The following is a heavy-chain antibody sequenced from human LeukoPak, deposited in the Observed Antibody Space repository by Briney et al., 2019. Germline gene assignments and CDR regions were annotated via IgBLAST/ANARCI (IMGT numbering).Heavy chain of an antibody. J-gene: IGHJ6*03. D-gene: IGHD2-2*03. V-gene: IGHV3-43*01. Sequence: GGSLRLSCAASGFIFNEYRMHWVRQAPGKGLEWLCLISWDGCYKYYADSVKGGFTIYRENKKKYLYLQMNRLTTEDTALSYCAKAGHCSSINCFAEDYFYYLDVWGKGTTVTVSS. CDR1: GFIFNEYR. CDR3: AKAGHCSSINCFAEDYFYYLDV. CDR2: ISWDGCYK.